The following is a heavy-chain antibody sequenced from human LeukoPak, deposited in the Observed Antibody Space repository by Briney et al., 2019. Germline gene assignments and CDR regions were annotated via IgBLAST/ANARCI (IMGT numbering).Heavy chain of an antibody. D-gene: IGHD6-19*01. CDR3: ARAGGSVGWYGTIDS. V-gene: IGHV4-61*09. CDR1: GGSISSGSYY. CDR2: LYTSGTT. Sequence: PSETLSLTCTVSGGSISSGSYYWTWIRQPAGKGLEWIGYLYTSGTTSYNPSLQSRVTISADTSKHQFSLRLTSVTAADTAVYYCARAGGSVGWYGTIDSWGQGTLVTVSS. J-gene: IGHJ4*02.